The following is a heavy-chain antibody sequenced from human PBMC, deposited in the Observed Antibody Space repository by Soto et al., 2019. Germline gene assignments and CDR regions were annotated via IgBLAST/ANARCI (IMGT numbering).Heavy chain of an antibody. J-gene: IGHJ4*02. V-gene: IGHV3-30-3*01. D-gene: IGHD3-3*01. CDR1: QFTFSRYG. CDR3: VTEVFGVLGLAFDY. Sequence: QVQVVESGGGVVQPGRSLRLSCAASQFTFSRYGMHWVRQAPGRGLEWVAVISYDGGGKYYADSVKGRFTISKDRSQNTMFLQMNSLRAEDTAVYYCVTEVFGVLGLAFDYWGQGAQVTVSS. CDR2: ISYDGGGK.